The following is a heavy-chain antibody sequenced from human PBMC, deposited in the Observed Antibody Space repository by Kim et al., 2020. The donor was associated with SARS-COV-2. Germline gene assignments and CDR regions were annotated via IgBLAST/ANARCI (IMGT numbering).Heavy chain of an antibody. V-gene: IGHV1-46*01. CDR3: ARGSNPMIVVVIEDWFDP. Sequence: ASVKVSCKASGYTFTSYYMHWVRQAPGQGLEWMGIINPSGGSTSYAQKFQGRVTMTRDTSTSTVYMELSSLRSEDTAVYYCARGSNPMIVVVIEDWFDPWGQGTLVTVSS. CDR1: GYTFTSYY. CDR2: INPSGGST. D-gene: IGHD3-22*01. J-gene: IGHJ5*02.